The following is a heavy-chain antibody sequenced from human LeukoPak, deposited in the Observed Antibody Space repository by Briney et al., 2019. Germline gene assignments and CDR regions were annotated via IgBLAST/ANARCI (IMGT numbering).Heavy chain of an antibody. Sequence: PSETLSLTCTVSGYSISSGYYWGWIRQPPGKGLEWIGSIYYSGSTYYNPSLKSRVTISVDTSKNQFSLKLSSVTAADTAVYYCARTNVLTGTDYWGQGTLVTVSS. V-gene: IGHV4-38-2*02. CDR3: ARTNVLTGTDY. CDR2: IYYSGST. J-gene: IGHJ4*02. CDR1: GYSISSGYY. D-gene: IGHD3-9*01.